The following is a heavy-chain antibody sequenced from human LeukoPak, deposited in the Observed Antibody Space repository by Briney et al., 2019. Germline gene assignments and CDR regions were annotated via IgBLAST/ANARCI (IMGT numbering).Heavy chain of an antibody. Sequence: GESLKISCRGSEYSFTNYWIGWVRQMPGKGLEWMGFIFPGDSHTTYSPSFQGQVTISADKSISTAYLHWSSLKASDTAMYYCARHRDSSSWSPFDYWGQGTLVTVSS. CDR3: ARHRDSSSWSPFDY. D-gene: IGHD2-2*01. V-gene: IGHV5-51*01. CDR2: IFPGDSHT. CDR1: EYSFTNYW. J-gene: IGHJ4*02.